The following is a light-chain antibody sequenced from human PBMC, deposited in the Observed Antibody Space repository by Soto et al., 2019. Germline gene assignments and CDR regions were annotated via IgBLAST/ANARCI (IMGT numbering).Light chain of an antibody. CDR1: QSVLYSSNNKNF. J-gene: IGKJ2*01. CDR2: WAS. Sequence: DIVMTQSPDSLAVSLGERATINCKSSQSVLYSSNNKNFLAWYQQKPGQPPKPLIYWASTRESGVPDRFSGSGSGTDFTLTISSLQAEDVAVYHCQQYYSAPPAFGQGTRLEI. CDR3: QQYYSAPPA. V-gene: IGKV4-1*01.